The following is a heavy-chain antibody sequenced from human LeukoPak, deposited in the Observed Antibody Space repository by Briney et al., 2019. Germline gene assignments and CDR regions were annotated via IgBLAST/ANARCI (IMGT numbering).Heavy chain of an antibody. CDR2: IYYSGST. CDR1: GGSISSSSYY. Sequence: PSETLSLTCTVSGGSISSSSYYWGWIRQPPGKGLEWIGSIYYSGSTYYNPSLKSRVTISVDTSKNQFSLKLSSVTAADTAVYYCARDQIAAAGVFDYWGQGTLVTVSS. CDR3: ARDQIAAAGVFDY. D-gene: IGHD6-13*01. V-gene: IGHV4-39*02. J-gene: IGHJ4*02.